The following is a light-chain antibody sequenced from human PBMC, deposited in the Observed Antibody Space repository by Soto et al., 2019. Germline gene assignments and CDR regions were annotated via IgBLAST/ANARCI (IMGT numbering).Light chain of an antibody. CDR3: TSFAGGYTVI. V-gene: IGLV2-8*01. Sequence: QSVLTQPPSASGSPGQSVTIFCTGTSNDVGGYNSVSWYQQHPGQAPKLLIQEVAKRPSGVPDRFSGSKSGNTASLTVSGLQSEYEAYYYCTSFAGGYTVIFGGGTKLTVL. CDR2: EVA. CDR1: SNDVGGYNS. J-gene: IGLJ2*01.